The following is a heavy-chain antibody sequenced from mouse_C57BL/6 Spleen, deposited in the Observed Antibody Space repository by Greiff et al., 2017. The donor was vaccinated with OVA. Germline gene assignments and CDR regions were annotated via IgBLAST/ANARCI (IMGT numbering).Heavy chain of an antibody. CDR3: ARGIDDGYYYAMDY. D-gene: IGHD2-3*01. CDR1: GYAFSSSW. J-gene: IGHJ4*01. CDR2: IYPGDGDT. V-gene: IGHV1-82*01. Sequence: SGPELVKPGASVKISCKASGYAFSSSWMNWVKQRPGKGLEWIGRIYPGDGDTNYNGKFKGKATLTADKSSSTAYMQLSSLTSEDSAVYFGARGIDDGYYYAMDYWGQGTSVTVSS.